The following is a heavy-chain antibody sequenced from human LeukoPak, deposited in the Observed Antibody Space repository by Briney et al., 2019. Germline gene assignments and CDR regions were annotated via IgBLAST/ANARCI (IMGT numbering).Heavy chain of an antibody. CDR3: ARGGPPFYAFDI. Sequence: PSGTLSLTCAVSGGSISSSNWWSWVRQPPGKGLEWIGEIYHSGSTNYNPSLKSRATISVDKSKNQFSLKLSSVTAADTAVYYCARGGPPFYAFDIWGQGTMVTVSS. V-gene: IGHV4-4*02. CDR2: IYHSGST. CDR1: GGSISSSNW. J-gene: IGHJ3*02. D-gene: IGHD3-16*01.